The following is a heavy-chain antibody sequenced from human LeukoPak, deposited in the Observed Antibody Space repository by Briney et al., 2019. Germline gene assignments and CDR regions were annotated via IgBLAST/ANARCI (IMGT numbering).Heavy chain of an antibody. V-gene: IGHV3-33*01. CDR1: GFTFSSYG. Sequence: GGSLRLSCAASGFTFSSYGMHWVRQAPGKGLEWVAVIWYDGSNKYYADSVKGRFTISRDNSKNTLYLQMNSLRAEDTAVYYCARDGERNYDIPRGVFDYWGQGTLVTVSS. CDR2: IWYDGSNK. J-gene: IGHJ4*02. CDR3: ARDGERNYDIPRGVFDY. D-gene: IGHD3-22*01.